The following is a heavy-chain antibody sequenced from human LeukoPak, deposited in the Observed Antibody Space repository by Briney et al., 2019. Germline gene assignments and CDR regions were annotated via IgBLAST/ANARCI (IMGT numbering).Heavy chain of an antibody. Sequence: SETLSLTCTVSGGSISSGGYSWSWIRQHPGKGLEWIGYIYYSGSTYYNPSLKSRVTISVDTSKNQFSLKLSSVTAADTAVYYCASRPLHYYYGMDVWGQGTTVTVSS. CDR2: IYYSGST. J-gene: IGHJ6*02. CDR1: GGSISSGGYS. CDR3: ASRPLHYYYGMDV. V-gene: IGHV4-31*03.